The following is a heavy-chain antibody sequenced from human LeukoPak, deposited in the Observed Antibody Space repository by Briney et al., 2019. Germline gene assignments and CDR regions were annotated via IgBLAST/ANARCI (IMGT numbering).Heavy chain of an antibody. CDR1: GYTFTGYY. CDR3: ASASGYDSIGLDY. J-gene: IGHJ4*02. CDR2: INPNSGGT. V-gene: IGHV1-2*02. D-gene: IGHD5-12*01. Sequence: ASVKVSCKASGYTFTGYYMHWVRQAPGQGLEWMGWINPNSGGTNYAQKFQGRVTMTRDTSISTAYMELSRLRSDDTAVYYCASASGYDSIGLDYWGQGTLVTVS.